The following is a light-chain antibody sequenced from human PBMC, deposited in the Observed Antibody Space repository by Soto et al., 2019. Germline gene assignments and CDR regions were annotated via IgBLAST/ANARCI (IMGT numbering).Light chain of an antibody. CDR3: QQYESWPHT. Sequence: EIVMTQSPATLSVSPGERATLSCRASQSISSNLAWYQQKLGQAPRLLIYRASTRATGIPARFSGSGSGTEFTLTISSLQSEDFALYCCQQYESWPHTFGQGTKVEI. CDR2: RAS. J-gene: IGKJ1*01. CDR1: QSISSN. V-gene: IGKV3-15*01.